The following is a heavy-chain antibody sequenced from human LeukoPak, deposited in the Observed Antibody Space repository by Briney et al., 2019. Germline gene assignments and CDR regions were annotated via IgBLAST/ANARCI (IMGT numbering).Heavy chain of an antibody. CDR1: GFTFSSYA. V-gene: IGHV3-23*01. CDR3: AKDESSSWPYYYYYYGMDV. Sequence: GGSLRLSCAASGFTFSSYAMSWVRQAPGKGLEWVSAISGSGGSTYYADSVKGRFTISRDNSKNTLYLQMNSLRAEDTAVYYCAKDESSSWPYYYYYYGMDVWGKGTTVSVSS. CDR2: ISGSGGST. D-gene: IGHD6-13*01. J-gene: IGHJ6*04.